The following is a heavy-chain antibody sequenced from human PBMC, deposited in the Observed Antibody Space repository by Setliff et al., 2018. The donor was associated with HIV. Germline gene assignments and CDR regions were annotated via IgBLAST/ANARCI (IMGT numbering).Heavy chain of an antibody. D-gene: IGHD6-19*01. J-gene: IGHJ4*02. CDR1: GGSISSGSYY. Sequence: PSETLSLTCTVSGGSISSGSYYWSWIRQPPGKGLEWIGSIYYSGSTYYNPSLKSRVTISVDTSKNQFSLKLSSVTAADTAVYYCARSSMAGFDYWGQGKLVTVSS. CDR3: ARSSMAGFDY. V-gene: IGHV4-39*07. CDR2: IYYSGST.